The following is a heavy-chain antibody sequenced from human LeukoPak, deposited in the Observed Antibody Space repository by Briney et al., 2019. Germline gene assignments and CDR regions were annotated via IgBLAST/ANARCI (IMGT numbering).Heavy chain of an antibody. J-gene: IGHJ4*02. V-gene: IGHV3-30-3*01. CDR1: GFTFSSYA. CDR2: ISYDGSNK. Sequence: PGGSLRFSCAASGFTFSSYAMHWVRQAPGKGLEWVAVISYDGSNKYYADSVKGRFTISRDNPKNTLYLQMNSLKTEDTAVYYCTTIAAAGYYDFRGQGTLVTVSS. CDR3: TTIAAAGYYDF. D-gene: IGHD6-13*01.